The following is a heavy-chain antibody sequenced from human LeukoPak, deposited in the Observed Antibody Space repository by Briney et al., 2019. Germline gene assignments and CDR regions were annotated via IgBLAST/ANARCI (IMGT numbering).Heavy chain of an antibody. J-gene: IGHJ6*02. CDR3: ARNGGELRLQYYYYYYGMDV. Sequence: ASVKVSCKASGYTFTSFGISWVRQAPGQGLEWMGWLSAYNGNTNYAQRLQGRVTMTTDTSTSTAYMELRSLKSDDTAVYYCARNGGELRLQYYYYYYGMDVWGQGTTVTVSS. CDR1: GYTFTSFG. D-gene: IGHD1-26*01. V-gene: IGHV1-18*01. CDR2: LSAYNGNT.